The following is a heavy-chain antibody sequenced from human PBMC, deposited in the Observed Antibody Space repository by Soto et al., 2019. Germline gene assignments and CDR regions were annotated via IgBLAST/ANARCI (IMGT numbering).Heavy chain of an antibody. CDR3: ARRSSTSSYAMDV. V-gene: IGHV4-30-4*01. D-gene: IGHD2-2*01. CDR1: GGSRRSGDYY. J-gene: IGHJ6*02. Sequence: QVQLQESGPGLVKPSQTLSLTCTVSGGSRRSGDYYWSWIRQPPEKGLEWIGYISYSGTTYYSPSLKSRVTISSDTSKNQFSLKLSSVTAADTAVYYCARRSSTSSYAMDVWGQGTTVTVSS. CDR2: ISYSGTT.